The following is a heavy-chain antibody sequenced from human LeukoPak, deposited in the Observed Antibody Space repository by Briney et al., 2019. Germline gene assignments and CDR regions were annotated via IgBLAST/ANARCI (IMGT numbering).Heavy chain of an antibody. Sequence: PSQTLSLTCAVSGGSISSGGYSWNWIRQPPGKGLEWIGYIYYSGSTNYNPSLKSRVTISLDTSKNQFSLKLSSVTAADTAVYYCARRGGYYGSGSYYTSLYYYYMDVWGKGTTVTISS. CDR1: GGSISSGGYS. CDR3: ARRGGYYGSGSYYTSLYYYYMDV. J-gene: IGHJ6*03. D-gene: IGHD3-10*01. CDR2: IYYSGST. V-gene: IGHV4-30-4*07.